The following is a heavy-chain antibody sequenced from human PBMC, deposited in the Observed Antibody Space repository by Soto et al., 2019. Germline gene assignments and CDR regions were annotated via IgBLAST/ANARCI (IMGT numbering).Heavy chain of an antibody. V-gene: IGHV3-49*03. CDR2: IRSKAYGGTT. D-gene: IGHD6-19*01. CDR3: TRDSGQQWLVDCFDY. CDR1: GFTSGDYA. Sequence: SLRLSCTASGFTSGDYAMSWFRQAPGKGLEWVGFIRSKAYGGTTEYAASVKGRFTISRDDSKSIAYLQMNSLKTEDTAVYYCTRDSGQQWLVDCFDYWGQGTLVTVSS. J-gene: IGHJ4*02.